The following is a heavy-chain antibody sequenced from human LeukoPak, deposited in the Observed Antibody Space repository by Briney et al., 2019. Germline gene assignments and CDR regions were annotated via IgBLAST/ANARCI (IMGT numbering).Heavy chain of an antibody. Sequence: ASVKVSCKASGYTFTSYYMHWVRQAPGQGLEWMGIINPSGGSTSYAQKFQGRVTMTRDTSTSTVYMELSSLRSEDTAVYYCARYRYCSSTSCYPFDYWGQGTLVTVSS. D-gene: IGHD2-2*01. CDR2: INPSGGST. CDR3: ARYRYCSSTSCYPFDY. J-gene: IGHJ4*02. CDR1: GYTFTSYY. V-gene: IGHV1-46*01.